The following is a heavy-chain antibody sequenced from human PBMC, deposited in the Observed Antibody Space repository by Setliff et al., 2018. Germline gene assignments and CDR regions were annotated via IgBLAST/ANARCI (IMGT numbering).Heavy chain of an antibody. J-gene: IGHJ6*03. Sequence: PGGSLSLSCAASGFTFSTYAMSWVRQAPGKGLEWVSTISDTSGSTYYADAVKGRLTISRDNSKNTLYLQMNSLRADDTAVYYCAKTAHYYESSGYYYDPYFYYMDVWGKGTTVTVSS. CDR3: AKTAHYYESSGYYYDPYFYYMDV. CDR1: GFTFSTYA. CDR2: ISDTSGST. V-gene: IGHV3-23*01. D-gene: IGHD3-22*01.